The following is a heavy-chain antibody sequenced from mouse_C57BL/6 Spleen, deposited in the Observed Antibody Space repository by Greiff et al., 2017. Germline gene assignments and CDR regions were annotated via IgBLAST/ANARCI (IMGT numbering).Heavy chain of an antibody. J-gene: IGHJ1*03. CDR1: GFTFSSYA. Sequence: EVMLVESGGGLVKPGGSLKLSCAASGFTFSSYAMSWVRQTPEKRLEWVATISDGGSYTYYPDNVKGRFTISRDNAKNNLYLQMRHMKSEDTAMYYCAREYRSSPPYFDVCGTGTTVTVSS. CDR3: AREYRSSPPYFDV. CDR2: ISDGGSYT. V-gene: IGHV5-4*01. D-gene: IGHD1-1*01.